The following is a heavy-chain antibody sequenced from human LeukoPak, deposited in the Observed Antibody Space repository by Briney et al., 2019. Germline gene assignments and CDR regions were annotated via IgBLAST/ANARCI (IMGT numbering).Heavy chain of an antibody. D-gene: IGHD3-9*01. Sequence: SETLSLTCAVYGGSFSGYYWSWIRQPPGKGLEWIGEINHSGITNYNPSLKSRVTISVDASKNQFSLNLSSVTAADTAVYYCARRIWYHDILTAYNIWGQGTPVTVSS. CDR1: GGSFSGYY. CDR2: INHSGIT. J-gene: IGHJ4*02. CDR3: ARRIWYHDILTAYNI. V-gene: IGHV4-34*01.